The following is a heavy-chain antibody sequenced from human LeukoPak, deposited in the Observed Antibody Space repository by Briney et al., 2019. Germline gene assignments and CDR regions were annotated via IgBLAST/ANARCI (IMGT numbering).Heavy chain of an antibody. CDR3: AREGSYYYDSSGYYIGY. Sequence: PSETLSLTCTVSGGSISSGSYYWSWIRQPAGKGLEWIGRIYTSGSTNYNPSLKSRVTISVDTSKNQFSLKLSSVTAADTAVYYCAREGSYYYDSSGYYIGYWGQGTLVTVSS. CDR2: IYTSGST. J-gene: IGHJ4*02. D-gene: IGHD3-22*01. CDR1: GGSISSGSYY. V-gene: IGHV4-61*02.